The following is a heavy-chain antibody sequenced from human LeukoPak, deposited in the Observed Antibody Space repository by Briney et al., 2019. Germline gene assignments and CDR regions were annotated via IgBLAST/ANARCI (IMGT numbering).Heavy chain of an antibody. CDR1: GFTFSSYW. CDR3: ARDMTGPLDY. Sequence: PVGSLRLSCEASGFTFSSYWMHWVRQAPGKGLVWISRINVDGGTTDYADSVRGRFTISRDNAKNTLYLQMNSLRAEDTAVYYCARDMTGPLDYWGQGTLVTASS. D-gene: IGHD1-20*01. V-gene: IGHV3-74*01. CDR2: INVDGGTT. J-gene: IGHJ4*02.